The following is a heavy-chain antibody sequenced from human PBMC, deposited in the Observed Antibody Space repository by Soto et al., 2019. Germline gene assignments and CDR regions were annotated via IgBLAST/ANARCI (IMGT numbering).Heavy chain of an antibody. D-gene: IGHD3-10*01. CDR3: ARSVRSESYAYYYDAMDV. V-gene: IGHV3-74*01. CDR1: GFTFSNYY. CDR2: VNSDESST. J-gene: IGHJ6*02. Sequence: GGSLRLSCAASGFTFSNYYMHWVRQAPGKGLVWVSRVNSDESSTSYADSVKGRFTISRDNAKKTLYLQMNSLRAEDTAVYYCARSVRSESYAYYYDAMDVWGRGTTVTVSS.